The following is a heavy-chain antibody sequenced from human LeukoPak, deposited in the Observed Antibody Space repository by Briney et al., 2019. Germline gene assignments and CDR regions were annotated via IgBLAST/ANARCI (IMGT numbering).Heavy chain of an antibody. Sequence: AASVKVSCKASGYTFTGYYMHWVRQAPGQGLEWMGWINPNSGGTNYAQKFQGRVTMTRDTSISTAYMELSRLRSDDTAVYYCARDHGPDYYDSSGYYSPFDYWGQGTLVTVSS. CDR1: GYTFTGYY. J-gene: IGHJ4*02. V-gene: IGHV1-2*02. CDR2: INPNSGGT. CDR3: ARDHGPDYYDSSGYYSPFDY. D-gene: IGHD3-22*01.